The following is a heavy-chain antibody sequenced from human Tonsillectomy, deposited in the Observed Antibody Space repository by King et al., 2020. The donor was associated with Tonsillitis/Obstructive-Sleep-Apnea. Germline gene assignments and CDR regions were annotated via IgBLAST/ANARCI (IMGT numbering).Heavy chain of an antibody. D-gene: IGHD3-16*01. CDR2: IYPGDGST. Sequence: VQLVQSGAEVKKPGASVKVSCKASGYTFTSYYVHWVRQTPGQGLEWMGIIYPGDGSTNYAQKFQGRVTMTRDTSTSTVYMDLSSLRSEDTAVYYCARVWGTWGSYFDYWGQGTLVTFSS. CDR1: GYTFTSYY. CDR3: ARVWGTWGSYFDY. J-gene: IGHJ4*02. V-gene: IGHV1-46*01.